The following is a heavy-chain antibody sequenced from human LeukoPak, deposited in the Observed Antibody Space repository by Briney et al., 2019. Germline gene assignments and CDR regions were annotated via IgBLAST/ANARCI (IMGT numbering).Heavy chain of an antibody. Sequence: SETLSLTCTVSGGSISGYYWSWIRQPPGKGLEWIGEINHSGSTNYNPSLKSRVTISVDTSKNQFSLRLSSVTAADTAVYYCARGPGIVGATSPFDYWGQGTLVTVSS. D-gene: IGHD1-26*01. J-gene: IGHJ4*02. CDR2: INHSGST. V-gene: IGHV4-34*01. CDR1: GGSISGYY. CDR3: ARGPGIVGATSPFDY.